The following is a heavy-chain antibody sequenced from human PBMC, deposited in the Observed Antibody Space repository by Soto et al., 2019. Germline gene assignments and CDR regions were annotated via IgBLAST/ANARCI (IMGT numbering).Heavy chain of an antibody. CDR1: GFTFSSYA. D-gene: IGHD3-3*01. V-gene: IGHV3-23*01. Sequence: EVQLLESGGGLVQPGGSLRLSCAASGFTFSSYAMSWVRQAPGKGLEWVSAISGSGGSTYYADSVKGRFTISRDNSKNTLYLQMNSLRAEDTAVYYCAKDLRPLYYDQEKNYYGMDVWGQGTTVTVSS. CDR3: AKDLRPLYYDQEKNYYGMDV. J-gene: IGHJ6*02. CDR2: ISGSGGST.